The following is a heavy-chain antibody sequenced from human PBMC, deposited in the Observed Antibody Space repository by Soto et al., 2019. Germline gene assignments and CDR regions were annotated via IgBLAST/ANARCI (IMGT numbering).Heavy chain of an antibody. CDR2: INPKSGGT. J-gene: IGHJ4*02. D-gene: IGHD6-13*01. Sequence: QVQLVQSGAEVKKPGASVKVFCRSSGFTFTGYYMHWVRQAPGQGLEWMGWINPKSGGTNYAQKFQGRVTMTRDTAINTAYMEMSRLRSDDTAVYYWAIGTSVPSAGTWDYWGQGTLVTVSS. CDR1: GFTFTGYY. CDR3: AIGTSVPSAGTWDY. V-gene: IGHV1-2*02.